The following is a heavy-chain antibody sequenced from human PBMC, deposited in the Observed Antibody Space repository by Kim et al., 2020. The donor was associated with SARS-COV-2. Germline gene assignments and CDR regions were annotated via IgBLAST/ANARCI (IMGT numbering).Heavy chain of an antibody. V-gene: IGHV4-59*13. CDR1: GGSISSYY. Sequence: SETLSLTCTVSGGSISSYYWSWIRQPPGKGLEWIGYIYYSGSTNYNPSLKSRVTISVDTSKNQFSLKLSSVTAADTAVYYCARASRYQLLDGMDVWGQGTTVTVSS. D-gene: IGHD2-2*01. CDR2: IYYSGST. J-gene: IGHJ6*02. CDR3: ARASRYQLLDGMDV.